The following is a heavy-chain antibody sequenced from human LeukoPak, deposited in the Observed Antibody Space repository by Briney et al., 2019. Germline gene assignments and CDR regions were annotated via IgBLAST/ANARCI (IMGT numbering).Heavy chain of an antibody. CDR3: ARDQRVGATRYFQH. D-gene: IGHD1-26*01. Sequence: PGGSLRLSCAASGFTVSSNYMSWVRQAPGKGLAWVAGIYSGGSTYYADSVKGRFTISRDNSKNTLYLQMNSLRAEDTAVYYCARDQRVGATRYFQHWGQGTLVTVSS. CDR1: GFTVSSNY. V-gene: IGHV3-53*01. J-gene: IGHJ1*01. CDR2: IYSGGST.